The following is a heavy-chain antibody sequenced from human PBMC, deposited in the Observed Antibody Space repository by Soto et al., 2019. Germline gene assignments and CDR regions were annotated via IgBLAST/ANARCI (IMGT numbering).Heavy chain of an antibody. CDR2: IYPGDSDT. J-gene: IGHJ5*02. CDR3: ARGYCTTTVCDPWFDP. Sequence: GESLKISCTGVGYSFTSYWIGWVRQMPGKGLEWMGIIYPGDSDTRYSPSFQGQVTISADKSITTAYLQRSSLTASDTAMYYCARGYCTTTVCDPWFDPWGQGILVTVSS. V-gene: IGHV5-51*01. D-gene: IGHD2-8*01. CDR1: GYSFTSYW.